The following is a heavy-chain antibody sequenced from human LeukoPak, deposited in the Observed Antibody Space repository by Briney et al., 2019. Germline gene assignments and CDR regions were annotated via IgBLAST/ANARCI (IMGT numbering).Heavy chain of an antibody. J-gene: IGHJ4*02. CDR2: ISGSGGIT. Sequence: GGSLRLSCAASGFTFSSYAMSWVRQAPGKGLEWVSAISGSGGITYYADSVKGRFTISRDNSKNTLYLQMNSLRAEDTAVYYCAKPRGDCSSTSCSSGLGYSDYWGQGALVTVSS. CDR1: GFTFSSYA. V-gene: IGHV3-23*01. D-gene: IGHD2-2*01. CDR3: AKPRGDCSSTSCSSGLGYSDY.